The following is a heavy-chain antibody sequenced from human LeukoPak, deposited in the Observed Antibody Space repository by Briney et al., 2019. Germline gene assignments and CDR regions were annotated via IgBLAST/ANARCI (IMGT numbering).Heavy chain of an antibody. D-gene: IGHD3-22*01. V-gene: IGHV3-53*01. CDR3: ARGVNYYDSSGYYYPAPFDY. CDR1: GFTVSSNY. Sequence: QAGGSLRLSCAASGFTVSSNYMIWVRQAPGKGLEWVSVIYSGGSTYYADSVKGRFTISRDNSKNTLYLQMNSLRAEDTAVYYCARGVNYYDSSGYYYPAPFDYWGQGTLVTVSS. CDR2: IYSGGST. J-gene: IGHJ4*02.